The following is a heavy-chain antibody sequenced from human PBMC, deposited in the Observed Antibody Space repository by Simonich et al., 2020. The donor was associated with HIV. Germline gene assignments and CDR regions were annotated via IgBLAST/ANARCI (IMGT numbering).Heavy chain of an antibody. CDR2: INHSGST. J-gene: IGHJ4*02. V-gene: IGHV4-34*01. CDR1: GGSFSGYH. CDR3: ARGFYQRLYYFDY. D-gene: IGHD2-2*01. Sequence: QVQLQQWGAGLLKPSETLSLTCAVYGGSFSGYHWNWIRQPPGKGLEWIGEINHSGSTNYNPSLKSRVTISVDTSKNQFSLKLSSVTAADTAVYYCARGFYQRLYYFDYWGQGTLVTVSS.